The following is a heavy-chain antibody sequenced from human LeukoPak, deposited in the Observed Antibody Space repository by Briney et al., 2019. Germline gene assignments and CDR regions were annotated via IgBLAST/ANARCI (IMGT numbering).Heavy chain of an antibody. V-gene: IGHV4-4*07. CDR3: ARNYGSGSTYYHFYMDV. CDR1: GGSMSSYY. CDR2: IYTSGST. Sequence: SETLSLTCTVSGGSMSSYYWSWIRQPAGKGLEWIGRIYTSGSTNYNPSLKSRVTMSVDTSKNQFALKLSSVTAADTAVYFCARNYGSGSTYYHFYMDVWGKGTTVTISS. D-gene: IGHD3-10*01. J-gene: IGHJ6*03.